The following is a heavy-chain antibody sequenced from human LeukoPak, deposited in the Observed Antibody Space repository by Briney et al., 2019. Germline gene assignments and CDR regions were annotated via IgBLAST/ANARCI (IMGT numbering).Heavy chain of an antibody. J-gene: IGHJ3*02. Sequence: SETLSLTCTVSGGSISSYYWSWIRQPPGKGLEWIGSIYYSGSTYYNPSLKSRVTISVDTSKNQFSLKLSSVTAADTAVYYCARDEANYYDSSGYYPTPDAFDIWGQGTMVTVSS. D-gene: IGHD3-22*01. CDR1: GGSISSYY. CDR3: ARDEANYYDSSGYYPTPDAFDI. V-gene: IGHV4-59*12. CDR2: IYYSGST.